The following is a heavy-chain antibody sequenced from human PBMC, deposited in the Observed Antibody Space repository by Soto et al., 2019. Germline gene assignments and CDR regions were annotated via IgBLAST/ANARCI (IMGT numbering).Heavy chain of an antibody. CDR3: ARLPFPWGWFDP. V-gene: IGHV3-11*01. Sequence: QVQLVESGGGLVKPGGSLRLSCAASGIVFSDYMSWVRQAPGKGLEWLSYISGSGRTIYSAGSVKGRFTIPRDNATNSLYLQMNNVRTEDTAVYYCARLPFPWGWFDPWGQGTLVTVSS. J-gene: IGHJ5*02. CDR1: GIVFSDY. CDR2: ISGSGRTI. D-gene: IGHD3-16*01.